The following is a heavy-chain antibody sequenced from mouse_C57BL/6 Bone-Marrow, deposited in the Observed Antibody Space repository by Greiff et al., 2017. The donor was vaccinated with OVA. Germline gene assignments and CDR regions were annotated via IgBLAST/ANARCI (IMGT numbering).Heavy chain of an antibody. D-gene: IGHD2-2*01. CDR3: TTMVTRPLAY. V-gene: IGHV14-4*01. CDR1: GFNIKDDY. CDR2: IDPENGDT. Sequence: VQLQQSGAELVRPGASVKLSCTASGFNIKDDYMHWVKQRPEQGLEWIGWIDPENGDTEYASKFQGKATITADTSSNTAYLQLSSLTSEDTAVYYCTTMVTRPLAYWGQGTLVTVSA. J-gene: IGHJ3*01.